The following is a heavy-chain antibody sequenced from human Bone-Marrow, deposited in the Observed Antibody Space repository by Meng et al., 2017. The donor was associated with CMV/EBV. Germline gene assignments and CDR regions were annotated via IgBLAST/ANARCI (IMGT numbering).Heavy chain of an antibody. CDR3: ARAGVPAVIDAFDI. V-gene: IGHV3-13*01. CDR2: IGTAGDT. J-gene: IGHJ3*02. Sequence: GESLKISCAASGFTFSSYGMYWVRQPMGKGLQWVSVIGTAGDTYYSGSVKGRFFISREDARESLHLQMNNLRAEDTAVYYCARAGVPAVIDAFDIWGQGTMVTVSS. D-gene: IGHD2-2*01. CDR1: GFTFSSYG.